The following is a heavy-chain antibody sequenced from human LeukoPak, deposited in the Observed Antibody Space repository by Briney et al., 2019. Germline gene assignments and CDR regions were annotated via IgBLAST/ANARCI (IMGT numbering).Heavy chain of an antibody. CDR3: ARESTAVSLTLDY. CDR2: INPNSGGT. V-gene: IGHV1-2*02. D-gene: IGHD2-2*01. J-gene: IGHJ4*02. Sequence: ASVKVSCKASGYTFTGYYMHWVRQAPGQGLEWMGWINPNSGGTNYAQKFQGRVTMTRDMSISTAYMELSRLRSDDTAVYYCARESTAVSLTLDYWGQGTLVTVSS. CDR1: GYTFTGYY.